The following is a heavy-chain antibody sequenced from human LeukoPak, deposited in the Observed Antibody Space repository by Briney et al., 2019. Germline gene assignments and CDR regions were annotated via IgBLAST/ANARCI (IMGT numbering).Heavy chain of an antibody. CDR1: GGSIGDFC. V-gene: IGHV4-59*08. J-gene: IGHJ4*02. D-gene: IGHD3/OR15-3a*01. CDR3: ARYPRGTGDYTPLEL. Sequence: SETLSPTCTVSGGSIGDFCWSCFRQPPGKGLEWIAYVYYSGSTNYNPSLKSRVTIAVDTSKNQFSLKLGSVIAADTAVYYCARYPRGTGDYTPLELWGQGTLVTVSS. CDR2: VYYSGST.